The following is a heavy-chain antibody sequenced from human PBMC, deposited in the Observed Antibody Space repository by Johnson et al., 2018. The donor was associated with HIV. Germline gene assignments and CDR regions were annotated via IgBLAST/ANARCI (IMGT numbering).Heavy chain of an antibody. CDR1: GFIFSSYG. D-gene: IGHD2-8*01. CDR3: ARLRAEAQFDAFDI. V-gene: IGHV3-23*04. J-gene: IGHJ3*02. Sequence: VQLVESGGGVVQPGGSLRLSCAASGFIFSSYGMHWVRQAPGKGLEWVSAISGSGGNTYYADSVKGRFTISRDNSKNTLYLQMNSLRAEDTAVYYCARLRAEAQFDAFDIWGQGTMVTVSS. CDR2: ISGSGGNT.